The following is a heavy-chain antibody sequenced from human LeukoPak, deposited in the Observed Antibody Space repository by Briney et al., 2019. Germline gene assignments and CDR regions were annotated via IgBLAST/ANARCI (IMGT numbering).Heavy chain of an antibody. D-gene: IGHD4-11*01. CDR3: ARGTYRTPDY. Sequence: GGSLRLSCAASGFTFNNYWMHWVRQAPGKGLVWVSRIKSDGSSTGYADSVKGRFTISRDNAKNTLYLQMNSLRAEDTAAYYCARGTYRTPDYWGQGTLVTVSS. CDR2: IKSDGSST. CDR1: GFTFNNYW. J-gene: IGHJ4*02. V-gene: IGHV3-74*01.